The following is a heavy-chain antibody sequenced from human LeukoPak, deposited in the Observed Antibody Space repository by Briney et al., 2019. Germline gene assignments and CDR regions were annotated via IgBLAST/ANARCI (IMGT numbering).Heavy chain of an antibody. V-gene: IGHV3-7*01. CDR2: IKQDGSEK. J-gene: IGHJ5*02. CDR1: GFTFSSYW. CDR3: ARDGTTETTGDWFDP. D-gene: IGHD1-1*01. Sequence: PGGSLRLSCAASGFTFSSYWMSWVRQAPGKGLEWVANIKQDGSEKYYVDSVKGRFTISRDNAKNSLYLQMNSLRAEDTAVYYCARDGTTETTGDWFDPWGQGTLVTVSS.